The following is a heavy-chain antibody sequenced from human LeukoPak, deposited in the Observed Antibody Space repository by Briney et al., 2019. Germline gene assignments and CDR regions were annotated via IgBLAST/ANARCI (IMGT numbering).Heavy chain of an antibody. V-gene: IGHV3-23*01. J-gene: IGHJ4*02. CDR1: GFTFSSYA. CDR2: ITDSGGTT. Sequence: GGPLRLSCAASGFTFSSYAMSWVRQAPGKGLEWVSTITDSGGTTFYADSVKGRFTISRDNSKNTVYLQMNSLRAEDTAVYYCAKLWRGSHPRYFDHWGQGTLVTVSS. CDR3: AKLWRGSHPRYFDH. D-gene: IGHD1-26*01.